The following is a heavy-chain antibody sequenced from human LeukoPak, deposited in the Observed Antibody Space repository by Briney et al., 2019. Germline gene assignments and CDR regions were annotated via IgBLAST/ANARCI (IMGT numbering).Heavy chain of an antibody. CDR3: ARTTFVVVPAATFDY. J-gene: IGHJ4*02. CDR2: TYYRSKWYN. CDR1: GDSVSSNSAA. D-gene: IGHD2-2*01. Sequence: SQTLSLTCAISGDSVSSNSAAWNWIRQSPSIGLEWLGRTYYRSKWYNDYAVSVKSRITINPDTSKNQFSLQLNSVTPEDTAVYYCARTTFVVVPAATFDYWGQGTLVTVSS. V-gene: IGHV6-1*01.